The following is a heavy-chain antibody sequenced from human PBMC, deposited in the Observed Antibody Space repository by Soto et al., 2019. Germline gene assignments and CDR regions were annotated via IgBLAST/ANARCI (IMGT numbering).Heavy chain of an antibody. Sequence: VASVKVSCKASGGTFSSYAISWVRQAPGQGLEWMGGIIPIFGTANYAQKFQGRVTITADESTSTAYMELSSLRSEDTAVYYCARDHSVVVPAAASYYYYGMDVWGQGTTVTVSS. V-gene: IGHV1-69*13. CDR2: IIPIFGTA. D-gene: IGHD2-2*01. J-gene: IGHJ6*02. CDR1: GGTFSSYA. CDR3: ARDHSVVVPAAASYYYYGMDV.